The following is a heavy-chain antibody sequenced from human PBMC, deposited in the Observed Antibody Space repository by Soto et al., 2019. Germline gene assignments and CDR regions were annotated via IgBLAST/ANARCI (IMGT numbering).Heavy chain of an antibody. D-gene: IGHD6-19*01. V-gene: IGHV1-2*04. J-gene: IGHJ6*02. Sequence: GASVKVSCKASGYTFTGYYMHWVRQAPGQGLEWMGWINPNSGGTNYAQKFQGWVTMTRDTSISTAYMELSRLRSDDTAVYYCARGRESIAVAGTGGYYGMDVWGQGTTVTVSS. CDR3: ARGRESIAVAGTGGYYGMDV. CDR1: GYTFTGYY. CDR2: INPNSGGT.